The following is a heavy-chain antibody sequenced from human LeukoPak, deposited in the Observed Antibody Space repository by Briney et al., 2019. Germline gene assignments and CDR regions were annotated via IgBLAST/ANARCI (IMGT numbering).Heavy chain of an antibody. D-gene: IGHD5-18*01. CDR3: ARMQAGWLRSFDY. J-gene: IGHJ4*02. CDR1: GFTFSSYW. V-gene: IGHV3-7*01. Sequence: PGGSLRLSCAASGFTFSSYWMSWVRQAPGKGLEWMANIKQDGSEKYYVDSVKGRFNISRDNAKKSLYLQMNSLRAEDTAVYYCARMQAGWLRSFDYWGQGTLVTVSS. CDR2: IKQDGSEK.